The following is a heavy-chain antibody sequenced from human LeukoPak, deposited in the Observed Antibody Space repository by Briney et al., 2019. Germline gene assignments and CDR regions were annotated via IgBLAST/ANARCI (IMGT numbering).Heavy chain of an antibody. CDR2: ISYDGSNK. V-gene: IGHV3-30*18. J-gene: IGHJ6*04. CDR1: GFTFSSYG. CDR3: AKFQDTFHYYYGMDV. D-gene: IGHD2-15*01. Sequence: WGSLRLSCAASGFTFSSYGMHWVRQAPGKGLEWVAVISYDGSNKYYADSVKGRFTISRDNSKNTLYLQMNSLRAEDTAVYYCAKFQDTFHYYYGMDVWGKGTTVTVSS.